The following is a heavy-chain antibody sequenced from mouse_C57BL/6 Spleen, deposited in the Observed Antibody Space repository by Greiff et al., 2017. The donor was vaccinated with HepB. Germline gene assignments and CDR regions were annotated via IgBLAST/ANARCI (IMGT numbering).Heavy chain of an antibody. CDR2: IWSGGST. CDR1: GFSLTSYG. Sequence: QVQLQQSGPGLVQPSQSLSITCTVSGFSLTSYGVHWVRQSPGKGLEWLGVIWSGGSTDYNAAFISRLSISKDNSKSQVFFKMNSLQADDTAIYYCARNAYDYDGRGFDYWGQGTTLTVSS. D-gene: IGHD2-4*01. J-gene: IGHJ2*01. V-gene: IGHV2-2*01. CDR3: ARNAYDYDGRGFDY.